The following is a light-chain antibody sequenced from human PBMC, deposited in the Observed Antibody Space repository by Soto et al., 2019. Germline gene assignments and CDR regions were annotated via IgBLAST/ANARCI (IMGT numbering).Light chain of an antibody. CDR1: SSDVGGYNY. Sequence: QSVLTQPASVSGSPGQSITISCTGTSSDVGGYNYVSWYHQHPGKAPKLMIYEVSNRPSGVSNRFSGSKSGNTASLTISGLQAEDEADYYCSSYTSSSTVFGTGTKLTVL. CDR2: EVS. CDR3: SSYTSSSTV. J-gene: IGLJ1*01. V-gene: IGLV2-14*01.